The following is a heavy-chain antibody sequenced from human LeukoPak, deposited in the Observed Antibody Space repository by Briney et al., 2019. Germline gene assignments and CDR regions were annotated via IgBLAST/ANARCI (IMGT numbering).Heavy chain of an antibody. D-gene: IGHD2-15*01. J-gene: IGHJ4*02. CDR3: ASRDYCSGGSCYGGSYYFDY. CDR1: GGSFSGYY. Sequence: SETLSLTCAVYGGSFSGYYWSWIRQPPGKGLKWIGEINHSGSTNYNPSLKSRVTISVDTSKNQFSLKLSSVTAADTAVYYCASRDYCSGGSCYGGSYYFDYWGQGTLVTVSS. CDR2: INHSGST. V-gene: IGHV4-34*01.